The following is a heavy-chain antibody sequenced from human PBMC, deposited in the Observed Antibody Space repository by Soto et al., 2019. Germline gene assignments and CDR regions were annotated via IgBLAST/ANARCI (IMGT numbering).Heavy chain of an antibody. Sequence: AVGSLRLSCAASGFTLSSYSMNWVRQAPGKGLEWVSYISSSGSTIYYADSVKGRFTISRDNAKNSLYLQMNSLRDEDTAVYYCARDLRMVYAIDFDYWGQGTLVTVSS. J-gene: IGHJ4*02. D-gene: IGHD2-8*01. CDR1: GFTLSSYS. CDR3: ARDLRMVYAIDFDY. V-gene: IGHV3-48*02. CDR2: ISSSGSTI.